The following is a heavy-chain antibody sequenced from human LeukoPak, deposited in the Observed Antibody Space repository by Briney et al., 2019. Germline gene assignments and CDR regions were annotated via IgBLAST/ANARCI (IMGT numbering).Heavy chain of an antibody. CDR3: ARDLAYYYYDSSPMGEGYFDY. V-gene: IGHV1-46*01. D-gene: IGHD3-22*01. J-gene: IGHJ4*02. CDR2: INPSGGST. CDR1: GYTFTSYY. Sequence: GASVKVSCKASGYTFTSYYMHWVRQAPGQGLEWMGIINPSGGSTSYAQKFQGRVTMTRDTSTSTVYMELSSLRSEDTAVYYCARDLAYYYYDSSPMGEGYFDYWGQGTLVTVSS.